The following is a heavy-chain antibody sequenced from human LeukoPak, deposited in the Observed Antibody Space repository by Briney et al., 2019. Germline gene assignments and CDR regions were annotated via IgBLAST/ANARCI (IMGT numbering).Heavy chain of an antibody. D-gene: IGHD6-19*01. CDR2: ISAYNGNT. CDR3: ARVSKGGWYSGYYYGMDV. Sequence: ASVKVSCKASGYTFTSYGISWVRQAPGQGLEWMGWISAYNGNTNYAQKLQGRVTMTIDTSTSTAYMELRSLRSDDTAVYYCARVSKGGWYSGYYYGMDVWGQGTTVTVSS. V-gene: IGHV1-18*01. CDR1: GYTFTSYG. J-gene: IGHJ6*02.